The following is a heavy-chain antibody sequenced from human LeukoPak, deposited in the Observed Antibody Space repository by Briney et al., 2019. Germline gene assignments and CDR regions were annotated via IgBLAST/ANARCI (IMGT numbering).Heavy chain of an antibody. CDR3: ASDNCGGDCYSMPYFDY. V-gene: IGHV1-46*01. Sequence: ASVKVSCKASGYTFTSYYMHWVRQAPGQGLEWMGIINPSGGSTSHAQKFQGRVTMTRDTSTSTVYMELSSLRSEDTAVYYCASDNCGGDCYSMPYFDYWGQGTLVTVSS. J-gene: IGHJ4*02. CDR1: GYTFTSYY. CDR2: INPSGGST. D-gene: IGHD2-21*02.